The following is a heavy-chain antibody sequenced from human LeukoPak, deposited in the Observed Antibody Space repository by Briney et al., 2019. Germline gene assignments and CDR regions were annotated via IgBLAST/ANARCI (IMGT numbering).Heavy chain of an antibody. D-gene: IGHD6-13*01. Sequence: ASVKVSCKVSGYTLTELSMHWVRQAPGKGLEWMGGFDPEDGETIYAQKFQGRVTMTEDTSTDTAYMELSSLRSEDTAVYYCATGRTRTPYSSWYRYYYYMDVWGKGTTVTVSS. V-gene: IGHV1-24*01. CDR3: ATGRTRTPYSSWYRYYYYMDV. CDR2: FDPEDGET. CDR1: GYTLTELS. J-gene: IGHJ6*03.